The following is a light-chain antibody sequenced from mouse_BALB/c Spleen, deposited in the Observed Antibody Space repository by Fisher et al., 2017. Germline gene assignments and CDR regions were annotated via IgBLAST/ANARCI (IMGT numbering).Light chain of an antibody. CDR3: FQGSGYPFT. V-gene: IGKV4-63*01. CDR2: DTS. CDR1: SSVSY. Sequence: DIVITQTPAIMSASPGEKVTMTCSASSSVSYMHWYQQKSGTSPKRWIYDTSKLASGVPARFSGSGSGNSYSLTISSMEAEDVATYYCFQGSGYPFTFGAGTKLELK. J-gene: IGKJ5*01.